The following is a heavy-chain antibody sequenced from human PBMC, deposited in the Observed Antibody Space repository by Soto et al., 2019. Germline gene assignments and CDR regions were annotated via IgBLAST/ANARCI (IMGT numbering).Heavy chain of an antibody. Sequence: PSETLSLTCTVSGGSISSGAYYWSWIRQHPGKGLEWIGYIYYSGSTYYNPSLKSLVTISVDTSKNQFSLRAEDMAVYYCARDPDSSGYYYFDYWGQGTLVTVSS. J-gene: IGHJ4*02. CDR1: GGSISSGAYY. D-gene: IGHD3-22*01. CDR3: ARDPDSSGYYYFDY. V-gene: IGHV4-31*01. CDR2: IYYSGST.